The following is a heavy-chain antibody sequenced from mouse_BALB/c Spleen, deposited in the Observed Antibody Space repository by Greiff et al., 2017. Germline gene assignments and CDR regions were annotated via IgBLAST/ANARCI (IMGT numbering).Heavy chain of an antibody. Sequence: VQLQQSGAELVRPGASVTLSCKASGYTFTDYEMHWVKQTPVHGLEWIGAIDPETGGTAYNQKFKGKATLTADKSSSTAYMELRSLTSEDSAVYYCTTGFAYWGQGTLVTVSA. CDR3: TTGFAY. V-gene: IGHV1-15*01. CDR2: IDPETGGT. J-gene: IGHJ3*01. CDR1: GYTFTDYE.